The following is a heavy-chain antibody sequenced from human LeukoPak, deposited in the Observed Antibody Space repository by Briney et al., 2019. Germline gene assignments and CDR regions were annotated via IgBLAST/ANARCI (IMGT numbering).Heavy chain of an antibody. J-gene: IGHJ4*02. D-gene: IGHD1-26*01. CDR2: ISGSGGST. CDR3: AIWETDQGGEFDS. Sequence: GGSLRLSCAASGFTFSSYGMSWVRQAPGKGLEWVSAISGSGGSTYYSVSVKGRFTISRDNARNSLYLQMNGLRVEDTAVYFCAIWETDQGGEFDSWGQGTLVTVSS. CDR1: GFTFSSYG. V-gene: IGHV3-23*01.